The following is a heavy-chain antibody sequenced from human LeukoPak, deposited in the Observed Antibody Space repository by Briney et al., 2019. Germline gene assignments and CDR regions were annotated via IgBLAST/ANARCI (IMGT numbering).Heavy chain of an antibody. Sequence: PGGSLRLSCAGSGFTFRSYGMSWVRQAPGKGLEWVSSISGYGDYTYNADSVQGRFTISRDNSKNTLYLPMNSLRAEDAAIYYCATSPDIEASGTLYYLDYWGQGTLVTVSS. D-gene: IGHD1-14*01. J-gene: IGHJ4*02. V-gene: IGHV3-23*01. CDR3: ATSPDIEASGTLYYLDY. CDR1: GFTFRSYG. CDR2: ISGYGDYT.